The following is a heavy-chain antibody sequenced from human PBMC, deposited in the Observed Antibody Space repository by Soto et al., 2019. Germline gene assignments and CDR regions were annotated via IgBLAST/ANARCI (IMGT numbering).Heavy chain of an antibody. J-gene: IGHJ4*02. Sequence: PSETLSLTCTVSGGSISSYYWSWIRQPPGKGLEWIGYIYDSGSTNYNPSLKSRVTISVDTSKNQFSLKLSSVTAADTAVYYCSTSNEDYSISLWTYWGQGTLVTVSS. V-gene: IGHV4-59*12. CDR2: IYDSGST. D-gene: IGHD6-13*01. CDR1: GGSISSYY. CDR3: STSNEDYSISLWTY.